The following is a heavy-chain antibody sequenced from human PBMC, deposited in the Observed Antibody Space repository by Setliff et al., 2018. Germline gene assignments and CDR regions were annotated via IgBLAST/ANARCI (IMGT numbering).Heavy chain of an antibody. CDR3: VRDRAAIVVGPPTAAFDI. J-gene: IGHJ3*02. CDR2: INPRTGVT. CDR1: GYTFTGHY. V-gene: IGHV1-2*02. D-gene: IGHD2-2*01. Sequence: ASVKVSCKASGYTFTGHYIHWVRQAPGQGLEWMGWINPRTGVTNYAQKFKGRVTMTRDTSITTVYMDLSSLRSDDTAQYYCVRDRAAIVVGPPTAAFDIWGQGTMVTVSS.